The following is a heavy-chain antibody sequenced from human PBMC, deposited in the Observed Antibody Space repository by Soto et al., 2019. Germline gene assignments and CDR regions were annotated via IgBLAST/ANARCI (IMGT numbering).Heavy chain of an antibody. D-gene: IGHD3-10*01. J-gene: IGHJ6*02. CDR3: ARDPGYYGSGSSSTTYYYYGMDV. V-gene: IGHV3-30-3*01. CDR1: GFTFSSYA. Sequence: GGSLRLSCAASGFTFSSYAMHWVRQAPGKGLEWVAVISYDGSNKYYADSVKGRFTISRDNSKNTLYLQMNSLRAEDTAVYYCARDPGYYGSGSSSTTYYYYGMDVWGQGTTVTVSS. CDR2: ISYDGSNK.